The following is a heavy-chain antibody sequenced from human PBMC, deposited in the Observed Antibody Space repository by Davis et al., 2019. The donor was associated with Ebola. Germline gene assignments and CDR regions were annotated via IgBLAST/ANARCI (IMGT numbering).Heavy chain of an antibody. J-gene: IGHJ6*04. CDR2: ISAYNGNT. CDR1: GYTFTSYG. V-gene: IGHV1-18*01. Sequence: AASVKVSCKASGYTFTSYGINWVRQAPGQGLEWMGWISAYNGNTNYAQKVQGRVTMTTDTSTSTAYMELRSLRSDDTAVYYCARAGYCTSTSCLPYYYYYYGMDVWGKGTTVTVSS. D-gene: IGHD2-2*01. CDR3: ARAGYCTSTSCLPYYYYYYGMDV.